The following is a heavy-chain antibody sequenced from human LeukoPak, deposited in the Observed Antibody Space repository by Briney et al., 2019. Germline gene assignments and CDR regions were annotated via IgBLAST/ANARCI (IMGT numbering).Heavy chain of an antibody. CDR1: GFTFSSYS. CDR2: ISSSSSYI. V-gene: IGHV3-21*01. CDR3: ASQYSGNYRYFDY. Sequence: KSGGSLRLSCAASGFTFSSYSMNWVRQAPGKGLEWVSSISSSSSYIYYADSVKGRFTISRDNAKNSLYLQMNSLRAEDTAVYYCASQYSGNYRYFDYWGQGTLVAVSS. J-gene: IGHJ4*02. D-gene: IGHD1-26*01.